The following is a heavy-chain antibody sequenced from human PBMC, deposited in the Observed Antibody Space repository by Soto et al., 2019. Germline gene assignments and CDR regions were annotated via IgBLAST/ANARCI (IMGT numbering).Heavy chain of an antibody. Sequence: QVQLVESGGGVVQPGRSLRLSCAASGFNFNNYGMHWVRQAPGKGLEWVAVIWNDGNGYYYANSVKGRFTISRDTSKNTLYLQRSSLRAEDTAVYYCARRQISPPTRGAASARGGMDVWGEGTTVTVSS. D-gene: IGHD6-13*01. CDR3: ARRQISPPTRGAASARGGMDV. J-gene: IGHJ6*04. CDR1: GFNFNNYG. CDR2: IWNDGNGY. V-gene: IGHV3-33*01.